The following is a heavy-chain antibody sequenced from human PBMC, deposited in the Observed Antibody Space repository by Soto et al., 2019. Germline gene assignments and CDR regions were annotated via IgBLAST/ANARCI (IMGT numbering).Heavy chain of an antibody. V-gene: IGHV5-51*01. CDR1: GYSFTSYW. Sequence: EVQLVQSGAEVKKPGASLKISCKGSGYSFTSYWIGWVRPMPGKGLEWMGIIYPGDSDTRYSPSFQGQVTISADKSIRTAYLQWSSRTESDTAMYYCARGRDVVVPADIGGFDPWGQGTLVTVSS. CDR3: ARGRDVVVPADIGGFDP. D-gene: IGHD2-2*01. J-gene: IGHJ5*02. CDR2: IYPGDSDT.